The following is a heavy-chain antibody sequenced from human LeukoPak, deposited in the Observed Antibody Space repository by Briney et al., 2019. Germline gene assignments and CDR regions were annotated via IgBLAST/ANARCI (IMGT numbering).Heavy chain of an antibody. D-gene: IGHD3-3*01. CDR2: IYYSGST. CDR1: GGSISSSSYY. CDR3: ARRNYDFWSGYYSYYYYYGMDV. J-gene: IGHJ6*02. V-gene: IGHV4-39*01. Sequence: SETLSLTCTVSGGSISSSSYYWGWIRQPPGKGLEWIGSIYYSGSTYYNPSLKSRVTISVDTSKNQFSLKLSSVTAADTAVYYCARRNYDFWSGYYSYYYYYGMDVWGQGTTVTVSS.